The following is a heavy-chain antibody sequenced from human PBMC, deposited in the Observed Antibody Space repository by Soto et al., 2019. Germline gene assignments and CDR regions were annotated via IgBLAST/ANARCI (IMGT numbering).Heavy chain of an antibody. J-gene: IGHJ3*02. CDR1: GFTFSSYS. CDR3: ARDGGIAVAGTGLYAFDI. Sequence: GGSLRLSCAASGFTFSSYSMNRVRQAPGKGLEWVSSISSSSSYIYYADSVKGRFTISRDNAKNSLYLQMNSLRAEDTAVYYCARDGGIAVAGTGLYAFDIWGQGTMVTVSS. V-gene: IGHV3-21*01. D-gene: IGHD6-19*01. CDR2: ISSSSSYI.